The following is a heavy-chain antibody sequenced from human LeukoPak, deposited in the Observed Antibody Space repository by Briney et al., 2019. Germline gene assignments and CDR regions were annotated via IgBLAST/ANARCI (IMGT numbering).Heavy chain of an antibody. Sequence: SSETLSLTCAVYGGSFSGYYWSWIRQPPGKGLEWIGSIYYSGSTYYNPSLKSRVTISVDTSKNQFSLKLSSVTAADTVVYYCARPLARPKWELARIPYGMDVWGQGTTVTVSS. D-gene: IGHD1-26*01. CDR3: ARPLARPKWELARIPYGMDV. CDR1: GGSFSGYY. J-gene: IGHJ6*02. V-gene: IGHV4-34*01. CDR2: IYYSGST.